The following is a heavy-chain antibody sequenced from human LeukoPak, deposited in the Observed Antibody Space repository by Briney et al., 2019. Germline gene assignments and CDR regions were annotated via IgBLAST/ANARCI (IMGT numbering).Heavy chain of an antibody. Sequence: GGSLRLSCAASGFTFSSYWMHWVRQAPGKGLEWLSFKRFDGSEKYYADSVKARFSISRDNSMNTLYLQMNSLRPEDTAVYYCAKQGLVPATAGDWGQGTLVTVSS. CDR3: AKQGLVPATAGD. CDR2: KRFDGSEK. D-gene: IGHD2-2*01. CDR1: GFTFSSYW. J-gene: IGHJ4*02. V-gene: IGHV3-30*02.